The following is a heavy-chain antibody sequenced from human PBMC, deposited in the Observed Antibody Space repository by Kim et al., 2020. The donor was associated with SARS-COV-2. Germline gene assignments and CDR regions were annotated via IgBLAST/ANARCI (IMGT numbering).Heavy chain of an antibody. J-gene: IGHJ1*01. D-gene: IGHD4-17*01. V-gene: IGHV3-7*01. Sequence: KPDGSAGWYLDSVKGRFTISRDNAENSLYLHMTSLGAEDTSVYYCARDYGSWGQGTLVTVSS. CDR3: ARDYGS. CDR2: KPDGSAG.